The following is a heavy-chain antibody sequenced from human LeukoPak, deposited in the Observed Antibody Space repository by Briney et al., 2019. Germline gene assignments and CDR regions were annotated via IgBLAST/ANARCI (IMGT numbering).Heavy chain of an antibody. J-gene: IGHJ5*02. D-gene: IGHD2-2*01. CDR3: ARVPRELRVVVPAETARWNWFDP. V-gene: IGHV4-34*01. CDR1: GGSFSGYY. CDR2: INHSRST. Sequence: PSETLSLTCAVYGGSFSGYYWSWIRQPPGKGLEWIGEINHSRSTHYNPPLTSRVTISVDTCKNQFSLKLSSVPAADTAVYYCARVPRELRVVVPAETARWNWFDPWGQGTLVTVSS.